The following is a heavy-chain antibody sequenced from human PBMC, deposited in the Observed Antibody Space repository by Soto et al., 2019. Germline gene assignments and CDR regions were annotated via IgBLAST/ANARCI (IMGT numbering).Heavy chain of an antibody. CDR2: ISYDGSNK. D-gene: IGHD3-9*01. CDR1: GFTFSSYA. J-gene: IGHJ4*02. V-gene: IGHV3-30-3*01. Sequence: GGSLRLSCAASGFTFSSYAMHWVRQAPGKGLEWVAVISYDGSNKYYADSVKGRFTISRDNSKNTLYLQMNSLRAEDTAVYYCARAYYDILTGYQGFDYWGQGTLVTVSS. CDR3: ARAYYDILTGYQGFDY.